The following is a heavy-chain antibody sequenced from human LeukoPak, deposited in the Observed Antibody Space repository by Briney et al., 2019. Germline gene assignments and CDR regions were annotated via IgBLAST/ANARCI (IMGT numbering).Heavy chain of an antibody. CDR2: ISGSGGST. J-gene: IGHJ4*02. D-gene: IGHD3-10*01. Sequence: PGRSLRLSCAASGFTFSSYAMSWVRQAPGKGLEWVSAISGSGGSTYYADSVKGRFTMSRDHSKTTLFLQVNSLRAEDTAALYFAKDGRDYFVSGSYYRGVPALDYWGQGALVTVSS. CDR3: AKDGRDYFVSGSYYRGVPALDY. CDR1: GFTFSSYA. V-gene: IGHV3-23*01.